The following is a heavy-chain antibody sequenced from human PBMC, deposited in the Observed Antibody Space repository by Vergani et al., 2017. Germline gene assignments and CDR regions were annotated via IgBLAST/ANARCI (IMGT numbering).Heavy chain of an antibody. D-gene: IGHD6-6*01. CDR1: GGSISAGYY. Sequence: QVQLQASGPGRVKPSQTLSLTCTMSGGSISAGYYWSWIRQPAGKGLEWIGRIYTSESTNYNPSLKSRVTMSVDTSKNQFSLKLSSVTAADTAVYYCAREYSSSVGFLAYWGQGTLVTVSS. V-gene: IGHV4-4*07. CDR3: AREYSSSVGFLAY. CDR2: IYTSEST. J-gene: IGHJ4*02.